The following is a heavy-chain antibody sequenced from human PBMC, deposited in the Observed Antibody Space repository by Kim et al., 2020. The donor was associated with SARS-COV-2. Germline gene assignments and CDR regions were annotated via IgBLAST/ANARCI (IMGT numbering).Heavy chain of an antibody. CDR1: GGSLSRSSYY. D-gene: IGHD6-13*01. V-gene: IGHV4-39*01. J-gene: IGHJ5*02. Sequence: SETLSLTCTVSGGSLSRSSYYWGWVRQPPGKGPEWIASIYSSGSSFYNPSLKSRATISVDTSKDQFSLRLSSVTAADTAVYYCARAALNNAWYRWFDPWGQGTLVTVSS. CDR3: ARAALNNAWYRWFDP. CDR2: IYSSGSS.